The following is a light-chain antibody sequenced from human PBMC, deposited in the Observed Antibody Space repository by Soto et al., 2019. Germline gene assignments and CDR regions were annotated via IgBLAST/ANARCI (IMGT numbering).Light chain of an antibody. V-gene: IGLV1-47*02. CDR1: TSNVGSNL. J-gene: IGLJ2*01. CDR3: AVWDDSLSGVV. Sequence: QLVLAQPPSASGTPGQRVTISCSGSTSNVGSNLASWYQQLPGSAPKLLIYNDYERPSGVPDRFSGSKSGTSASLGISGLRSEDEADYFCAVWDDSLSGVVFGGGTKVT. CDR2: NDY.